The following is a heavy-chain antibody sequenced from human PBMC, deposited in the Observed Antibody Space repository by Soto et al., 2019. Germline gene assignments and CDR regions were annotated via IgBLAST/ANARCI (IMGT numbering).Heavy chain of an antibody. CDR1: GFIFNTYT. Sequence: EVRLVESGGGLVKPGGCLRLSCAASGFIFNTYTMNWVRQAPGKGLEWVASINGRSNYKYYADSMQGRFTISRDNANNSLYLQMNSLRVEDTADYFCAREDGVVGATSAFDKWGQGTLVTVSS. CDR3: AREDGVVGATSAFDK. V-gene: IGHV3-21*01. J-gene: IGHJ4*02. D-gene: IGHD1-26*01. CDR2: INGRSNYK.